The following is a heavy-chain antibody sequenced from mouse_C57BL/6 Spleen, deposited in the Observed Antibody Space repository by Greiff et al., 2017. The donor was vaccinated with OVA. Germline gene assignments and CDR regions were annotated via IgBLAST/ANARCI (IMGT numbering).Heavy chain of an antibody. CDR3: ARWGDWYFDV. J-gene: IGHJ1*03. V-gene: IGHV1-52*01. CDR2: IDPSDSET. CDR1: GYTFTSYW. Sequence: QVQLQQPGAELVRPGSSVKLSCKASGYTFTSYWMHWVKQRPIQGLEWIGNIDPSDSETHYNQKFKDKATLTVDKSSSTAYMQLSSLTSGDSAVYYCARWGDWYFDVWGTGTTVTVSS.